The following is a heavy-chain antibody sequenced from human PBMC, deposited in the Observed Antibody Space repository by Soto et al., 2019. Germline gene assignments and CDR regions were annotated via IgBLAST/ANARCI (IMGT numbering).Heavy chain of an antibody. Sequence: GWSLRLSCASSVFTFSSYAMHWVCQAPGKGLEWVAVISYDGSNKYYADPVKGRFTISRDNSKNTLYLQMNSLRAEDTAVYYCARDLQTPYYYYGMDVWGQGTTVTVSS. CDR3: ARDLQTPYYYYGMDV. J-gene: IGHJ6*02. CDR1: VFTFSSYA. V-gene: IGHV3-30-3*01. CDR2: ISYDGSNK.